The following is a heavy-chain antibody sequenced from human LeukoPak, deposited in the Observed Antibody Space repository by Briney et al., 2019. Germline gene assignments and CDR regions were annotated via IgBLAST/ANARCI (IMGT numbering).Heavy chain of an antibody. J-gene: IGHJ1*01. CDR1: GFIYRDYY. CDR3: ASYEPYYYDSSGYQYFQH. V-gene: IGHV3-11*04. CDR2: ISSSGSTK. D-gene: IGHD3-22*01. Sequence: GGSLRLSCAASGFIYRDYYMSWITQAPGKGLVGGSYISSSGSTKLYAESVKGRFTNYRDIGKTSLYLRMNSLRAEDTAVYYCASYEPYYYDSSGYQYFQHWGQGTLVTVSS.